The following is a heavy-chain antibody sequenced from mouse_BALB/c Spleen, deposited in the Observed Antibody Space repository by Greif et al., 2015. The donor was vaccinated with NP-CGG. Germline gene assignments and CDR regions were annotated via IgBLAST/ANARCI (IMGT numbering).Heavy chain of an antibody. CDR3: YYYGSSYAMDY. V-gene: IGHV1-7*01. J-gene: IGHJ4*01. D-gene: IGHD1-1*01. Sequence: VKLMESGAELAKPGASVKMSCKASGYTFTSYWMHWVKQRPGQGLEWIGYINPSTGYTEYNQKFKDKATLTADKSSSTAYMQLSSLTSEDSAVYYCYYYGSSYAMDYWGQGTSVTVSS. CDR2: INPSTGYT. CDR1: GYTFTSYW.